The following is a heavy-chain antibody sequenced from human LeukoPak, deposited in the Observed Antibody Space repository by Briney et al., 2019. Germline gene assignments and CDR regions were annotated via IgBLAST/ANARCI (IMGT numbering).Heavy chain of an antibody. CDR2: ARNRGYGGAT. Sequence: PGRSLRLSCTTSGFTHGDYAVAWVRHAPGKGLECVGFARNRGYGGATEYAASAKGRFAISRDDSRNIAYLQMSGVQTDDAAVYYCSRGSIENGSGWYIDYWGQGTLVTVSS. V-gene: IGHV3-49*04. J-gene: IGHJ4*02. CDR3: SRGSIENGSGWYIDY. D-gene: IGHD6-19*01. CDR1: GFTHGDYA.